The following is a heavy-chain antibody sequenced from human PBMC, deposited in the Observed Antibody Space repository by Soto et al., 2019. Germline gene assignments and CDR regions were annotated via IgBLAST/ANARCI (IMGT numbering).Heavy chain of an antibody. V-gene: IGHV3-11*01. CDR1: GFSFNDYY. Sequence: QVQLVESGGGLVKPGGSLRLSCAASGFSFNDYYMSWIRQAPGKGLECVSYITHSGSIIHYADSVKGRFTISRDNTKNSLYLQMNSLRAEDTAVYYCARLAVAGTHYFDNWGQGTLVTVSS. CDR2: ITHSGSII. CDR3: ARLAVAGTHYFDN. J-gene: IGHJ4*02. D-gene: IGHD6-19*01.